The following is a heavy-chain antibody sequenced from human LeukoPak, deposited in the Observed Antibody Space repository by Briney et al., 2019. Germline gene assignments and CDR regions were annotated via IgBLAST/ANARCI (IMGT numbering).Heavy chain of an antibody. CDR2: ISGSGGST. J-gene: IGHJ6*02. V-gene: IGHV3-23*01. CDR3: AKDYYDILTGYYPNHYYYGMDV. D-gene: IGHD3-9*01. Sequence: GGSLRLSCAASGFTFSSYAMSWVRQAPGKGLEWVSAISGSGGSTYYADSVKGRFTISRDNSKNTLYLQMNSLRAEDTAVYYCAKDYYDILTGYYPNHYYYGMDVWGQGTTVTVSS. CDR1: GFTFSSYA.